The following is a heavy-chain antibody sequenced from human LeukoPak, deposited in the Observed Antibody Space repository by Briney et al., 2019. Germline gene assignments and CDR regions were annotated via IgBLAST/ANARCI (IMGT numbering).Heavy chain of an antibody. Sequence: PSETLSLTCTVSGGSISSYYWSWIRQPPGKELEWIGYIYYSGTTNYNPSLKSRVTISADTSENRFSLKLSSVTAADTAVYYCARGKGYFDFWGQGTLVTVSS. J-gene: IGHJ4*02. V-gene: IGHV4-59*01. CDR1: GGSISSYY. CDR3: ARGKGYFDF. CDR2: IYYSGTT.